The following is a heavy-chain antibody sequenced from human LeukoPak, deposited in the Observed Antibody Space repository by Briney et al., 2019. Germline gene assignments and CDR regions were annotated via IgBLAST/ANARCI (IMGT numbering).Heavy chain of an antibody. D-gene: IGHD2-2*02. V-gene: IGHV1-8*01. CDR1: GYTFTSYE. CDR2: MNPNSGNT. J-gene: IGHJ6*03. Sequence: ASVKVSCKASGYTFTSYEINWVRQATGQGLEWMGWMNPNSGNTGYAQKFQGRVTMTRNTSISTAYMELSSLRSEDTAVYYCARGPRIVVVPAATPQDPRKYYYYYMDVWGKGTTVTVSS. CDR3: ARGPRIVVVPAATPQDPRKYYYYYMDV.